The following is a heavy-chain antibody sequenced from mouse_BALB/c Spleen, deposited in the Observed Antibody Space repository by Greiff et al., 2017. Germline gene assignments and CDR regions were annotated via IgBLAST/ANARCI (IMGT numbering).Heavy chain of an antibody. CDR2: IWAGGST. Sequence: QVHVKQSGPGLVAPSQSLSITCTVSGFSLTSYGVHWVRQPPGKGLEWLGVIWAGGSTNYNSALMSRLSISKDNSKSQVFLKMNSLQTDDTAMYYCARDLPYDYGETGFAYWGQGTLVTVSA. V-gene: IGHV2-9*02. J-gene: IGHJ3*01. D-gene: IGHD2-4*01. CDR3: ARDLPYDYGETGFAY. CDR1: GFSLTSYG.